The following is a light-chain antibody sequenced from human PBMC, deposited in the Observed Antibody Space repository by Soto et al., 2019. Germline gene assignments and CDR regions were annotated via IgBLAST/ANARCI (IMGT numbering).Light chain of an antibody. Sequence: EIVLTQSPATLSLSPGERATLSCRASQSVSSYLAWYQQKPGQAPRLLIYDASNRATGIPARFSGSGSGTDFTLTISSREPEDFAVYYCQQRSNWTRALTFGGGTKVEIK. J-gene: IGKJ4*01. CDR2: DAS. V-gene: IGKV3-11*01. CDR1: QSVSSY. CDR3: QQRSNWTRALT.